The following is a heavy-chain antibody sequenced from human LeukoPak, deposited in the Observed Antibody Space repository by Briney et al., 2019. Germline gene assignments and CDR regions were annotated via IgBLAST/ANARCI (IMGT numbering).Heavy chain of an antibody. CDR1: GGSISSGDYS. J-gene: IGHJ5*02. V-gene: IGHV4-30-2*01. CDR2: IYLSGST. CDR3: AGDPSGYDSGWFDP. Sequence: PSETLSLTCAVSGGSISSGDYSWGWIRQPPGKGLEWIGHIYLSGSTFYNPSLQSRVTISLDGSKNQLSLRLSSVTAADTAVYFCAGDPSGYDSGWFDPWGQGTLVTVSS. D-gene: IGHD5-12*01.